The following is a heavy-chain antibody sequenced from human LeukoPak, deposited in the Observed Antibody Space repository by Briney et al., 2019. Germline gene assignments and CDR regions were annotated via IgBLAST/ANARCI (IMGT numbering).Heavy chain of an antibody. J-gene: IGHJ6*02. CDR1: GFAFSSYN. Sequence: PGGSLRLSCAASGFAFSSYNMNWVRQAPGKGLEWISYIGSSGSPTHYADSVRGRFTISRDNAKNSLYLQMNSLRDEDTAVYYCARRPYSDSSGRLSDVWGQGTTVTVPS. V-gene: IGHV3-48*02. CDR2: IGSSGSPT. CDR3: ARRPYSDSSGRLSDV. D-gene: IGHD3-22*01.